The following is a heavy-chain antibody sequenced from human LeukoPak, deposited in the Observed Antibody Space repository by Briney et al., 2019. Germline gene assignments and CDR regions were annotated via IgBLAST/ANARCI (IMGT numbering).Heavy chain of an antibody. D-gene: IGHD3-16*01. CDR2: IYYSGST. CDR3: AXXXXSGXGDYEY. V-gene: IGHV4-39*01. J-gene: IGHJ4*02. Sequence: SETLSLTCTVSGDSISSSTYYWGWIRQPPGKGLEWIGSIYYSGSTYYNPSLKSRVTISVDTSKNQFSLKLTSVTAADTAVYYCAXXXXSGXGDYEYWGQGILVTVSS. CDR1: GDSISSSTYY.